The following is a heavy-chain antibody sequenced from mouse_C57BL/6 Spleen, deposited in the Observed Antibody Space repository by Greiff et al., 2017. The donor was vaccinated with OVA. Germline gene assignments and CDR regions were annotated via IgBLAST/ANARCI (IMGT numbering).Heavy chain of an antibody. V-gene: IGHV5-9*01. J-gene: IGHJ4*01. CDR3: ARQEGYDYGFYAMDY. D-gene: IGHD2-4*01. CDR2: ISGGGGNT. CDR1: GFTFSSYT. Sequence: EVQLVESGGGLVKPGGSLKLSCAASGFTFSSYTMSWVRQTPEKRLEWVATISGGGGNTYYPDSVKGRFTISRDNAKNTLYLQMSSLRSEDTALYYCARQEGYDYGFYAMDYWGQGTSVTVSS.